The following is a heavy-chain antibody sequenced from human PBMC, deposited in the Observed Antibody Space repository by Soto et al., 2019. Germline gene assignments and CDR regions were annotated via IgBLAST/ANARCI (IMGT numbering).Heavy chain of an antibody. J-gene: IGHJ5*02. Sequence: LSLTCAVYGGSFSGYYWNWIRQPPGKGLEWIGEIDHSGYTNYNPSLKSRVTISVDTSKNQFSLRLTSVTAADTAVYYCAIGNPDWFDPWGQGTLVTVSS. D-gene: IGHD1-1*01. CDR1: GGSFSGYY. CDR3: AIGNPDWFDP. CDR2: IDHSGYT. V-gene: IGHV4-34*01.